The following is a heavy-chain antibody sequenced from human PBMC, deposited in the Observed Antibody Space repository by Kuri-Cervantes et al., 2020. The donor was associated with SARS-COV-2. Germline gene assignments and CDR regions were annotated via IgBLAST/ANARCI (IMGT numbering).Heavy chain of an antibody. Sequence: GSLRLSCTVSGGSISSYYWSWIRQPPGKGLEWIGYIYDSGSTNYNPSLKRRVTISIDTSKNQFSLKLSSLTAADTAVYYCARSIAAAADWFDPWGQGTLVTVSS. V-gene: IGHV4-59*01. J-gene: IGHJ5*02. CDR3: ARSIAAAADWFDP. CDR2: IYDSGST. D-gene: IGHD6-13*01. CDR1: GGSISSYY.